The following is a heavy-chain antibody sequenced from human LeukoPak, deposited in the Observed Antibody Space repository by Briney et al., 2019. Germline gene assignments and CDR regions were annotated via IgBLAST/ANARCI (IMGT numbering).Heavy chain of an antibody. V-gene: IGHV3-30-3*01. CDR2: ISYDGSNK. CDR1: GFTFSSYA. CDR3: ARVGVTYCSSTSCYPDY. D-gene: IGHD2-2*01. Sequence: GGSLRLSCAASGFTFSSYAMHWVRQAPGKGLEWVAVISYDGSNKYYADSVKGRFTISRDNSKNTLYLQMNSLRAEDTAVYYCARVGVTYCSSTSCYPDYWGQGTLVAVSS. J-gene: IGHJ4*02.